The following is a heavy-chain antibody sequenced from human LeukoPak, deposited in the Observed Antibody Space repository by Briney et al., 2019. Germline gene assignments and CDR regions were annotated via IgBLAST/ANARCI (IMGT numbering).Heavy chain of an antibody. D-gene: IGHD1-14*01. CDR1: GYSISSGYY. J-gene: IGHJ6*03. CDR2: IYHSGST. Sequence: PSETLSLTCTVSGYSISSGYYWGWIRQPPGKGLEWIGSIYHSGSTYYNPSLKSRVTISVDTSKNQFSLKLSSVTAADTAVYYCAAWYYYYYYMDVWGKGTTVTVSS. V-gene: IGHV4-38-2*02. CDR3: AAWYYYYYYMDV.